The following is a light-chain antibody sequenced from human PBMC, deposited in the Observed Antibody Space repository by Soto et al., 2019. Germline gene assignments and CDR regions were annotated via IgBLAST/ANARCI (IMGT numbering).Light chain of an antibody. J-gene: IGKJ1*01. V-gene: IGKV4-1*01. CDR2: WAS. CDR1: QSVLYSSNNKNY. CDR3: QQYYSTLRT. Sequence: DIVMTQSPASLAVSLGERATINCKSSQSVLYSSNNKNYLAWYQQKPGQPPKLLIYWASTRESGVPDRFSGSGSGTDFTLTISSQQAEDVAVYYCQQYYSTLRTFGQGTKVEIK.